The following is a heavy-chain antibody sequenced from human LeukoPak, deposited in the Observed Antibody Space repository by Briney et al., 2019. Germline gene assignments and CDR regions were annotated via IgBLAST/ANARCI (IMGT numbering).Heavy chain of an antibody. CDR1: GYTFTGYY. CDR2: INSNSGDT. D-gene: IGHD2-15*01. V-gene: IGHV1-2*02. CDR3: ARFCSGGSCYGP. Sequence: GASVKVSCKASGYTFTGYYIHWVRQAPGQGLEWMGWINSNSGDTNYAQKFQGRVTMTRDTSISTAYMELSRLRSDDTAVYYCARFCSGGSCYGPWGQGTLVTVSS. J-gene: IGHJ5*02.